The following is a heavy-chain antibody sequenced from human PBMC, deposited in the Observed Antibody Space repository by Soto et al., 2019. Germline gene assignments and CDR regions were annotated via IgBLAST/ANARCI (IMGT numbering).Heavy chain of an antibody. J-gene: IGHJ6*02. Sequence: ASVKVSCKASGYTFTRYGISWVRQAPGRGLEWMGWISAYNGNTNYAQKLQGSVTMTTDTSTSTAYMELRSLRSDDTAVYYCARGRVWVAAQLNAGYYYGMDVWGQGTTVTVSS. CDR2: ISAYNGNT. D-gene: IGHD6-25*01. CDR3: ARGRVWVAAQLNAGYYYGMDV. V-gene: IGHV1-18*04. CDR1: GYTFTRYG.